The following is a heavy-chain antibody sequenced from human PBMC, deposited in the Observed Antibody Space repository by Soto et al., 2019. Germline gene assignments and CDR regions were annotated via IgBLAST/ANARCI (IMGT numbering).Heavy chain of an antibody. J-gene: IGHJ1*01. V-gene: IGHV3-21*01. CDR2: ISSSSSYI. CDR3: ASDHDVPAFPSPLQH. Sequence: EVQLVESGGGLVKPGGSLRLSCAASGFTFSSYSMNWVRQAPGKGLEWVSSISSSSSYIYYADSVKGRFTISRDNAKNSPYLQMNSLRAEDTAVYYCASDHDVPAFPSPLQHWGQGTLVTVSS. D-gene: IGHD1-1*01. CDR1: GFTFSSYS.